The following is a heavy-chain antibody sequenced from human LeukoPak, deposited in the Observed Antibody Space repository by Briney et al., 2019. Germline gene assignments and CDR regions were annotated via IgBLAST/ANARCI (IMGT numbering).Heavy chain of an antibody. CDR2: IYYTGST. V-gene: IGHV4-59*01. J-gene: IGHJ6*03. CDR3: ARIISPESYFYFSFYYYMDV. CDR1: GGSISSYY. Sequence: SETLSLTCTVSGGSISSYYWSWIRQPPGKGLEWIAYIYYTGSTNCNPSLKSRVTMSIDKSKNQFSLKLSSVTAADTAVYYCARIISPESYFYFSFYYYMDVWGKGTTVTVSS. D-gene: IGHD3-10*01.